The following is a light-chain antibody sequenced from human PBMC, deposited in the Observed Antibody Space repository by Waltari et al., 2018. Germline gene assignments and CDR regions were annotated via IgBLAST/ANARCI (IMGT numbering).Light chain of an antibody. J-gene: IGKJ5*01. CDR3: QQYNRWPPIT. CDR2: EAS. V-gene: IGKV3-15*01. Sequence: EVVITQSPATLSLFPGERATLSCRASQSIAGNLAWYQQKPAQAPRLLIYEASTRATGISARFTGSGSGAELSLTISSLQSEDSAVYYCQQYNRWPPITFGQGTRLENK. CDR1: QSIAGN.